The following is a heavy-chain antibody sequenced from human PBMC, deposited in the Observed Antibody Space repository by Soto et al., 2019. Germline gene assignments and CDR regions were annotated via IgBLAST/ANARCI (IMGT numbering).Heavy chain of an antibody. J-gene: IGHJ4*02. CDR2: ISGSGGST. CDR3: ARDRSVITFGGVIVIRFDY. D-gene: IGHD3-16*02. CDR1: GFTFSSYS. Sequence: GGSLRLSCAASGFTFSSYSMNWVRQAPGKGLEWVSAISGSGGSTYYADSVKGRFTISRDNAKNSLYLQMNSLRAEDTAVYYCARDRSVITFGGVIVIRFDYWGQGTLVTVSS. V-gene: IGHV3-21*01.